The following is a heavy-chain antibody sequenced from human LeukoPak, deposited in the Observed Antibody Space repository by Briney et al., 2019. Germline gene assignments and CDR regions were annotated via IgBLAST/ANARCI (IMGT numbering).Heavy chain of an antibody. CDR1: GGSISSGDYN. V-gene: IGHV4-30-4*01. CDR2: IYYSGST. CDR3: ARKAMVRGVIWFDP. D-gene: IGHD3-10*01. Sequence: PSETLSLTCTVSGGSISSGDYNWSWIRQPPGKGLEWIGYIYYSGSTYYNPSLKSRVTISVDTSKNQFSLKLSSVTAADTAVYYCARKAMVRGVIWFDPWGQGTLVTVSS. J-gene: IGHJ5*02.